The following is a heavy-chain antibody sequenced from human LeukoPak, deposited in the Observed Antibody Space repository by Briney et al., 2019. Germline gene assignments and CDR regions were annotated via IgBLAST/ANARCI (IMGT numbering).Heavy chain of an antibody. V-gene: IGHV3-9*01. D-gene: IGHD2/OR15-2a*01. CDR1: GFTFDDYA. J-gene: IGHJ3*02. CDR3: AKDMGGGNSAVGVCFDI. Sequence: GGSLRLSCAASGFTFDDYAMHWVRQAPGKGLEWVSGISWNSGSIGYADSVKGRFTISRDNAKNSLYLQMNSLRAEDTALYYCAKDMGGGNSAVGVCFDIWGQGTMVTVSS. CDR2: ISWNSGSI.